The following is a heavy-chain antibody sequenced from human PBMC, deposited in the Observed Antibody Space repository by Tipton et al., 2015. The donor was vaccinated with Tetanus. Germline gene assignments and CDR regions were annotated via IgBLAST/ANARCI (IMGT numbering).Heavy chain of an antibody. CDR2: IYPGDSDT. CDR3: ARHFGEMLYAPFRFDP. J-gene: IGHJ5*02. V-gene: IGHV5-51*01. CDR1: GYFFDTHW. Sequence: QLVQSGAEVKKPGESLKISCKTSGYFFDTHWIAWVRQMPGKGXXWMGIIYPGDSDTRYSPSFQGQVTMSVDRSTATAYLQWGSLKASDTAIYYCARHFGEMLYAPFRFDPWGQGTLVTVSS. D-gene: IGHD3-3*01.